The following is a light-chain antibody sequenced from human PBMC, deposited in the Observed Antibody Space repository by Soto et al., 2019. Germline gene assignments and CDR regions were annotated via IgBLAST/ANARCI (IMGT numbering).Light chain of an antibody. CDR1: QTVTKY. CDR3: QQRSNWVT. V-gene: IGKV3-11*01. J-gene: IGKJ4*01. CDR2: DAS. Sequence: EILLTQSPDTLSLSPGERATLSCGASQTVTKYLAWYQQKPGQAPRLLIYDASNRATGVPARFIGSGSGTNFTLTISRLEPEHFAVYYCQQRSNWVTFGGGTKVEIK.